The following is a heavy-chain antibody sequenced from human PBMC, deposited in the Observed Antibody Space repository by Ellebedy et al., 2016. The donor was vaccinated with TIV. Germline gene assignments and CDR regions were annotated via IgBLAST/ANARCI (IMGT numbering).Heavy chain of an antibody. Sequence: PGGSLRLSCEASGFTFNTYWMSWVRQAPGKGREWVANMNQDGSEKYYVESVEGRFVISRDNANNSLDLRIKNPKAEDTAVYYCASTRTTDWSFDLWGRGTLVTVSS. CDR3: ASTRTTDWSFDL. V-gene: IGHV3-7*03. CDR1: GFTFNTYW. D-gene: IGHD1/OR15-1a*01. J-gene: IGHJ2*01. CDR2: MNQDGSEK.